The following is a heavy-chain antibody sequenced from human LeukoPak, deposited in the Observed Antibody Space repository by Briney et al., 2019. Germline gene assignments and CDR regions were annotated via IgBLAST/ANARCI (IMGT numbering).Heavy chain of an antibody. J-gene: IGHJ4*02. V-gene: IGHV3-43*01. Sequence: PGGSLRLSYAASGFTFDDYTMHWVRQAPGKGLEWVSLISWDGGSTYYADSVKGRFTISRDNSKNSLYLHMNSLGTEDTALYYCAKLEKGPGDYWGQGTLVTVSS. CDR1: GFTFDDYT. CDR2: ISWDGGST. D-gene: IGHD3-3*01. CDR3: AKLEKGPGDY.